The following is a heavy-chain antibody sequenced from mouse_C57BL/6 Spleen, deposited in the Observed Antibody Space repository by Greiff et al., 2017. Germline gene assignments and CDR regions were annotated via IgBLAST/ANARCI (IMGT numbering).Heavy chain of an antibody. J-gene: IGHJ4*01. V-gene: IGHV5-6*01. Sequence: EVKLQESGGDLVKPGGSLKLSCAASGFTFSSYGMSWVRQTPDKRLEWVATISSGGSYTYYPDSVKGRFTISRDNAKNTLYLQMSSLKSEDTAMYYCARHWAGTYAMDYWGQGTSVTVSS. D-gene: IGHD4-1*01. CDR3: ARHWAGTYAMDY. CDR2: ISSGGSYT. CDR1: GFTFSSYG.